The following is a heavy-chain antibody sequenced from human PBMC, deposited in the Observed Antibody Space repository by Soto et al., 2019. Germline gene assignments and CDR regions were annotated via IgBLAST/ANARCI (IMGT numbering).Heavy chain of an antibody. J-gene: IGHJ4*02. D-gene: IGHD2-8*01. Sequence: GGCLRLSCAASGFTFSSYGMHWVRQAPGKGLEWVAVISYDGSNKYYAESVKGRFTISRDNSKNTLYLQMNSLRAEDTAVYYCANVLRLDYWGQGTLVTVSS. CDR3: ANVLRLDY. CDR1: GFTFSSYG. V-gene: IGHV3-30*18. CDR2: ISYDGSNK.